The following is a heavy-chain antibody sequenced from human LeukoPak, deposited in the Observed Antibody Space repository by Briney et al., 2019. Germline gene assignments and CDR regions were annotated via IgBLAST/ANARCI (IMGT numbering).Heavy chain of an antibody. D-gene: IGHD3-10*01. J-gene: IGHJ4*02. Sequence: GGSLRLSCAASGFTFSDYYMSWIRQAPGKGLEWVSYISSSGGTIYYADSVKGRFTISRDNAKNSLYLQMNSLRAEDTAVYYCARTLWFGELPHYWGQGTLVTVSS. CDR3: ARTLWFGELPHY. CDR2: ISSSGGTI. V-gene: IGHV3-11*01. CDR1: GFTFSDYY.